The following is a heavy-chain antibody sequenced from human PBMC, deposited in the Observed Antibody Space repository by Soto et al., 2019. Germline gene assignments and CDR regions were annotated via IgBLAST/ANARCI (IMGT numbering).Heavy chain of an antibody. J-gene: IGHJ2*01. CDR1: GYSFTSYW. Sequence: EVQLVQSGAEVKKPGESLKISCKGSGYSFTSYWIGWVRQMPGKGLEWMGIIYPGDSDTRYSPSFQGQVTISADKSISIAYLQWSSLKASDTAMYYCARLPVTMVRGVMKSIWYFDLWGRGTLVTVSS. CDR3: ARLPVTMVRGVMKSIWYFDL. D-gene: IGHD3-10*01. V-gene: IGHV5-51*01. CDR2: IYPGDSDT.